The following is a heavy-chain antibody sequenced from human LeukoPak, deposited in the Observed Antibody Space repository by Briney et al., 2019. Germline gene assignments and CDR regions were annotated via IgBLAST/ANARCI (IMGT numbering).Heavy chain of an antibody. J-gene: IGHJ3*02. CDR2: MNPVSGNA. Sequence: ASVKVSCKASGYTFTNFDINWVRQAPGQGLEWMGWMNPVSGNAGSAQKLQGRVTMTTDTSTSTAYMELRSLRSDDTAVYYCARGAQTLDAFDIWGQGTMVTVSS. CDR1: GYTFTNFD. V-gene: IGHV1-8*01. CDR3: ARGAQTLDAFDI.